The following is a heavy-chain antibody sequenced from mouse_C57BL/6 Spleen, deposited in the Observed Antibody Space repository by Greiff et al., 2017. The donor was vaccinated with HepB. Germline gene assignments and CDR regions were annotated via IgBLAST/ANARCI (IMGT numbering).Heavy chain of an antibody. J-gene: IGHJ4*01. CDR2: IDPEDGET. D-gene: IGHD2-1*01. Sequence: EVHLVESGAELVKPGASVKLSCTASGFNIKDYYMHWVKQRTEQGLEWIGRIDPEDGETKYAPNFQGKATITADTSAITAYLQRSSLTSEDTGVYYCARAGGNYAYYYAMDYWGQGTSVTVSS. CDR1: GFNIKDYY. CDR3: ARAGGNYAYYYAMDY. V-gene: IGHV14-2*01.